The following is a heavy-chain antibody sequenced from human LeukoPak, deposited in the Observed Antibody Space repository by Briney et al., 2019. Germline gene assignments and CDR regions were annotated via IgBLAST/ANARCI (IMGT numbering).Heavy chain of an antibody. D-gene: IGHD3-10*01. J-gene: IGHJ4*02. CDR1: GFTFSSYV. V-gene: IGHV3-23*01. CDR3: VKGFVHPTYYFEY. CDR2: ITGSGDGT. Sequence: GGSLRLSCAASGFTFSSYVMMWVRQAPEKGLEWVSSITGSGDGTYYADSVRGRFTISRDNSKNTLYLQVNSLRAEDTAVYFCVKGFVHPTYYFEYWGQGTLVTVSS.